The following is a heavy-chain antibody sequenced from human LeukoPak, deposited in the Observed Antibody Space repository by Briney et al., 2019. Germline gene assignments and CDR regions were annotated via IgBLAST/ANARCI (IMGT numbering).Heavy chain of an antibody. J-gene: IGHJ6*03. Sequence: GGSLSLSCEASGYGFTFGNFALRWVRQAPGKGLGWVSGISGSGYYTYYADSVKGRFTISRDNSKNTLYIEMNSLRAEDTAVYYCAKDGSWGDYYFYFYMDVWGKGTTVTVSS. CDR3: AKDGSWGDYYFYFYMDV. V-gene: IGHV3-23*01. D-gene: IGHD3-16*01. CDR2: ISGSGYYT. CDR1: GYGFTFGNFA.